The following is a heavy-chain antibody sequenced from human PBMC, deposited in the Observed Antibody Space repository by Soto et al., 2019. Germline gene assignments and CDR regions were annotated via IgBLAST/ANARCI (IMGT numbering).Heavy chain of an antibody. CDR3: ARERGYSYGYNWFDQ. J-gene: IGHJ5*02. V-gene: IGHV3-48*03. CDR2: ISSSGSTI. Sequence: GGSLRLSCAASGFTFSSYEMNWVRQAPGKGLEWVSYISSSGSTIYYADSVKGRFTISRDNAKNSLYLQMNSLRAEDTAVYYCARERGYSYGYNWFDQWGQGTPVTASS. CDR1: GFTFSSYE. D-gene: IGHD5-18*01.